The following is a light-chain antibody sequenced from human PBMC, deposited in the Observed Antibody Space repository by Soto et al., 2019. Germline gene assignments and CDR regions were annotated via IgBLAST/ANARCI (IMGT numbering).Light chain of an antibody. V-gene: IGKV1-39*01. CDR2: ATS. CDR3: QQSYSTPST. J-gene: IGKJ1*01. Sequence: DIQMTQSPSSLSASVGDRVTITCRASQTVSSSLNWYQQKPGKAPNLLIYATSSLQSGVPSRFSGSGSGTDFTLTISSLQPEDFATYYCQQSYSTPSTFGQGTKVEIK. CDR1: QTVSSS.